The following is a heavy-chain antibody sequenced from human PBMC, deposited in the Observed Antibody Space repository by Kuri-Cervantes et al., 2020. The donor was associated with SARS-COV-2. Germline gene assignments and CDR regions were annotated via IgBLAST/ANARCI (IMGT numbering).Heavy chain of an antibody. V-gene: IGHV3-43*02. CDR1: GFTFDDYA. CDR2: ISGDGGST. J-gene: IGHJ4*02. Sequence: GGSLRLSCAAPGFTFDDYAMHWVRQAPGKGLEWVSLISGDGGSTYYADSVKGRFTISRDNSKNSLYLQMNSLRTEDTALYYCAKDLYDFWSGSTFDYWGQGTLVTVSS. CDR3: AKDLYDFWSGSTFDY. D-gene: IGHD3-3*01.